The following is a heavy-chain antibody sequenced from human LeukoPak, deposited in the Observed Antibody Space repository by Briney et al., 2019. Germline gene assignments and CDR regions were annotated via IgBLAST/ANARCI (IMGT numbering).Heavy chain of an antibody. V-gene: IGHV4-4*07. J-gene: IGHJ4*02. CDR3: ARKDGDY. CDR1: GASISSFH. CDR2: IYSSGST. Sequence: SETLSLTCTVSGASISSFHWTWLRQPAGKGLEWIGLIYSSGSTIYNPSLKSRVAMSVDMTKNQLSLKLSSVTAADMAMYYCARKDGDYWGQGTLVTVSS.